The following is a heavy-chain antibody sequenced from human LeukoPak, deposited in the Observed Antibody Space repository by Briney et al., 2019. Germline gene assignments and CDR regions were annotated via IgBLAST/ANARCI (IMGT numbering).Heavy chain of an antibody. CDR1: GGSISSSDYY. J-gene: IGHJ4*02. CDR2: TYYGGTT. D-gene: IGHD6-19*01. V-gene: IGHV4-39*01. CDR3: ARLGFNSGSHIDS. Sequence: SETLSLTCTVSGGSISSSDYYWGWIRQPPGKGLEWIGSTYYGGTTYYNPSLKSRVTISVDTSKNQFSLKPSSVTAADTAVYYCARLGFNSGSHIDSWGQGTLVTVSS.